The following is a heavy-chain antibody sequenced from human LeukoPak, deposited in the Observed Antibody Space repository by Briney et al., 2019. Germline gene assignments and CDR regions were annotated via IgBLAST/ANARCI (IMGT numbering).Heavy chain of an antibody. CDR2: ISDSGGRT. CDR1: GITRSNYG. Sequence: PGGSLRGYCAVYGITRSNYGMSWLRQAPGKGLEWGAGISDSGGRTNYADSVKGRFTISRDNPKNTLYLQMNSLRAEDTAVYFCAKRGVVIRVILVGFHKEAYYFDSWGQGALVTVSS. D-gene: IGHD3-22*01. CDR3: AKRGVVIRVILVGFHKEAYYFDS. J-gene: IGHJ4*02. V-gene: IGHV3-23*01.